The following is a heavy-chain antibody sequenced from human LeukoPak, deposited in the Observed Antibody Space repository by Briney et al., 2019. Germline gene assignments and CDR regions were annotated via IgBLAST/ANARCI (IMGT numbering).Heavy chain of an antibody. CDR2: ISAHNGNT. D-gene: IGHD6-19*01. V-gene: IGHV1-18*01. CDR3: ARSAVAGLPDHFDY. CDR1: GYTFTSYG. Sequence: ASVKVSCKASGYTFTSYGISWVRQAPGQGLEWMGWISAHNGNTNYAQKLQGRVTMNTDTSTSTAYMELRSLRSDDTAVYYCARSAVAGLPDHFDYWGQGTLVTVSS. J-gene: IGHJ4*02.